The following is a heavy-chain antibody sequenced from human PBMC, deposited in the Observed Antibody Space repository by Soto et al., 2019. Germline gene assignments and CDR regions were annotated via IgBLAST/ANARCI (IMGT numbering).Heavy chain of an antibody. CDR3: ATAPHGTGTIGFLMVPVDY. V-gene: IGHV1-24*01. J-gene: IGHJ4*02. CDR1: GYTLTELS. CDR2: FDPEDGET. Sequence: ASVKVSCKVSGYTLTELSMHCGRHAPGKGGEWMGGFDPEDGETIYAQKFQGRVTMTEDTSTDTAYMELSSLRSEDTAVYYCATAPHGTGTIGFLMVPVDYWGQGTLVTVSS. D-gene: IGHD1-7*01.